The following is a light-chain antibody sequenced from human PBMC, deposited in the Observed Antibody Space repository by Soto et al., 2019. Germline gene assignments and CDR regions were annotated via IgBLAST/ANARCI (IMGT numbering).Light chain of an antibody. V-gene: IGLV2-23*02. J-gene: IGLJ2*01. CDR3: CSYAGSTIL. CDR1: SSDVGSYNL. CDR2: EVS. Sequence: QSALTQPASVSGSPGQSITISCTGTSSDVGSYNLVSWYQQHPGKAPNLLIYEVSKRPSGVSQRFSGSKSGNTATLTIFGLQAEDEADYYCCSYAGSTILFGGGTKLTVL.